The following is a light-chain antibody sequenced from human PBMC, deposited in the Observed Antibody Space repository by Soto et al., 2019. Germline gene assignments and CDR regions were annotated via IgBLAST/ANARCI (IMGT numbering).Light chain of an antibody. CDR2: XXX. CDR1: SSDVGGYNY. J-gene: IGLJ3*02. V-gene: IGLV2-14*01. Sequence: QSALTQPASVSGSPGQSITISCTGTSSDVGGYNYVSWYQQHPGKAPKLMIXXXXXXXXXXXXXXXGSKSGNTASLTISGXXXXXXXXXXCSSYTSSSTRVFGGGTKVTVL. CDR3: SSYTSSSTRV.